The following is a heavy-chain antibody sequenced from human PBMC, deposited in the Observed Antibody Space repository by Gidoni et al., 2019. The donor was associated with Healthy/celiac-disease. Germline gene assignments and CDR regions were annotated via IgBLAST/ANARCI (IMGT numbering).Heavy chain of an antibody. V-gene: IGHV3-30*18. Sequence: RSLRLSCAASGFTFSSYGMHWVRQAPGKGLEWVAVISYDGSNKYYADSVKGRFTISRDNSKNTLYLQMNSLRTEDTAVYYCAKDRSSGDYPEYFQHWGQGTLVTVSS. D-gene: IGHD4-17*01. CDR1: GFTFSSYG. CDR3: AKDRSSGDYPEYFQH. J-gene: IGHJ1*01. CDR2: ISYDGSNK.